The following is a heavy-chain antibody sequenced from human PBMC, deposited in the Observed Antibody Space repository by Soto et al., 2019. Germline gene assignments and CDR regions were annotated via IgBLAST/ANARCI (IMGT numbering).Heavy chain of an antibody. CDR2: IIPIFGTA. CDR3: ARGRGRYDILTGYYKNWFDP. J-gene: IGHJ5*02. V-gene: IGHV1-69*06. CDR1: GVTFSSYA. D-gene: IGHD3-9*01. Sequence: GASVKVSCKASGVTFSSYAISWVRQAPGQGLEWMGGIIPIFGTANYAQKFQGRVTITADKSTSTAYMELSSLRSEDTAVYYCARGRGRYDILTGYYKNWFDPWGQGTLVTVSS.